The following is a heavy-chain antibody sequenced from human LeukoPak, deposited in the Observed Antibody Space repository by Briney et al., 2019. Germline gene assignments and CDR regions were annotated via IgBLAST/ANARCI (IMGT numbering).Heavy chain of an antibody. V-gene: IGHV1-18*01. CDR1: GYTFTSYG. J-gene: IGHJ4*02. CDR2: ISAYNGNT. D-gene: IGHD6-19*01. Sequence: ASVKVSCKASGYTFTSYGISWVRQAPGQGLEWMGWISAYNGNTNYAQKLQGRVTMTTDTSTSTAYMELRSLRSDDTAVYYCAITIAVAGTGGFFDSWSQGTLVTVSS. CDR3: AITIAVAGTGGFFDS.